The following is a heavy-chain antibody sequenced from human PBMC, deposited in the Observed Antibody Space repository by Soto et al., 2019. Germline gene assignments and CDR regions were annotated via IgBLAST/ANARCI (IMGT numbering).Heavy chain of an antibody. CDR1: GFTFDDYG. CDR3: ARDPPYYYGSGSYWFDP. V-gene: IGHV3-20*04. J-gene: IGHJ5*02. Sequence: EVQLVESGGGVVRPGGSLRLSCAASGFTFDDYGMSWVRQAPGKGLEWVSGINWNGGSIFYADSVKGRFTICRDNAKNSLYLQMNSLRAEDTALYYCARDPPYYYGSGSYWFDPWGQGTLVTVSS. D-gene: IGHD3-10*01. CDR2: INWNGGSI.